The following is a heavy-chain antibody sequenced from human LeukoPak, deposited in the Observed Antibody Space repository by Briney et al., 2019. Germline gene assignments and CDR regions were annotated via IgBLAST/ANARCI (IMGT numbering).Heavy chain of an antibody. Sequence: SETLSLTCTVSGGSISSSSYYWGWFRQPPGKGLEWIGSIYYSGSTYYNPSLKSRVTISVDTSKNQFSLKLSSVTAADTAVYYCARRRDGYNQGYFDYWGQGTLVTVSS. CDR2: IYYSGST. CDR1: GGSISSSSYY. CDR3: ARRRDGYNQGYFDY. D-gene: IGHD5-24*01. V-gene: IGHV4-39*01. J-gene: IGHJ4*02.